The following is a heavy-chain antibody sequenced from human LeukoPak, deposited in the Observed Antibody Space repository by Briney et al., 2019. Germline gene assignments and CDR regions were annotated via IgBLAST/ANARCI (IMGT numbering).Heavy chain of an antibody. V-gene: IGHV1-69*13. CDR3: ARNRDSAFDY. J-gene: IGHJ4*02. CDR1: GGTFSSYA. CDR2: IIPIFGTA. Sequence: GASVKVSCKASGGTFSSYAISWVRQAPGQGLEWMGGIIPIFGTANYAQKFQGRVTITADESTSTAYMELSRLRSEDTAVYYCARNRDSAFDYWGQGTLVTVSS. D-gene: IGHD2-15*01.